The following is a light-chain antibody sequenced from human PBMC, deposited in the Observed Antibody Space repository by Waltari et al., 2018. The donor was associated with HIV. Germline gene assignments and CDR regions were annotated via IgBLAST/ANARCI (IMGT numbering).Light chain of an antibody. CDR1: RSDVGTYSL. CDR3: SSYTSFSTVL. J-gene: IGLJ2*01. Sequence: QSALTQPASVSGSPGQSITLSCTGTRSDVGTYSLLSWYKHHPGKAPKHMIYECNKRPSGVSNRFFGSKSGNTASLTISVLQAEDEADYYCSSYTSFSTVLFGGGTKLTVL. V-gene: IGLV2-23*01. CDR2: ECN.